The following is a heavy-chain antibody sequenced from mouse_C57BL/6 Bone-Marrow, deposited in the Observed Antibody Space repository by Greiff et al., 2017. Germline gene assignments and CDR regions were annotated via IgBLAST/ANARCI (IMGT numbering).Heavy chain of an antibody. J-gene: IGHJ1*03. CDR2: ILPSIGRT. CDR1: DSEVFPIAY. V-gene: IGHV15-2*01. CDR3: TRPAQYGNYWYFDV. Sequence: QVQLQQSGSELRSPGSSVKLSCKDFDSEVFPIAYMSWVRQKPGHGFEWIGGILPSIGRTIYGEKFEDKATLDADTLSNTAYLELNSLTSDDSAIYYCTRPAQYGNYWYFDVWGTGTTVTVSS. D-gene: IGHD2-1*01.